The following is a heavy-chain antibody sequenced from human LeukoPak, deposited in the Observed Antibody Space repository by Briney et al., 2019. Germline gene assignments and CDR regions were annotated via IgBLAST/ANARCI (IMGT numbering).Heavy chain of an antibody. CDR1: GFTFSSYA. V-gene: IGHV3-23*01. Sequence: QAGGSLRLSCAASGFTFSSYAMSWVRQAPGKGLEWVSAISGSGGSTYYADSVKGRFTISRDNSKNTLYLQMNSLRAEDTAVYYCAKDRFESYYYGSGSYYPFDYWGQGTLVTVSS. J-gene: IGHJ4*02. CDR2: ISGSGGST. CDR3: AKDRFESYYYGSGSYYPFDY. D-gene: IGHD3-10*01.